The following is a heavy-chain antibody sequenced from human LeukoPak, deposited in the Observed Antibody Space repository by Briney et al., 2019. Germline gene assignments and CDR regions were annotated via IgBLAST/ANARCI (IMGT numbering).Heavy chain of an antibody. CDR2: IYYSGST. CDR3: ARERGRARGSYGSYYGMDV. J-gene: IGHJ6*02. D-gene: IGHD1-26*01. CDR1: GGSISSYY. Sequence: PSETLSLTCTVSGGSISSYYWSWILQPPGKGLEWIGYIYYSGSTNYNPSLKSRVTISVDTSKNQFSLKLSSVTAADTAVYYCARERGRARGSYGSYYGMDVWGQGTTVTVSS. V-gene: IGHV4-59*01.